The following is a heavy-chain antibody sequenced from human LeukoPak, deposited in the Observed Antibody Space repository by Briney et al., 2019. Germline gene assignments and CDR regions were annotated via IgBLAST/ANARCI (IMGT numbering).Heavy chain of an antibody. D-gene: IGHD5-12*01. Sequence: SETLSLTCTVSGGSISSYYWNWIRQSPGKGLEWLGYISYSGSTNYNPSLKSRVTISLDTSKNQFSLKVRSVTAADTAVYYCARGFDSKSTYFDYWGQGTLVTVSS. CDR3: ARGFDSKSTYFDY. V-gene: IGHV4-59*01. CDR1: GGSISSYY. CDR2: ISYSGST. J-gene: IGHJ4*02.